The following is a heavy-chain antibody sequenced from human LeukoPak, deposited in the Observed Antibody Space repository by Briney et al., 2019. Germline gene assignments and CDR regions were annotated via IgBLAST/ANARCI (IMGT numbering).Heavy chain of an antibody. CDR1: GFTVSNNY. CDR3: ARGFTHDYGDYFDY. V-gene: IGHV3-66*01. Sequence: GGFLRLSCAASGFTVSNNYMSWVRQAPGKGLEWVSVIYSDSGGSTYYADSVKGRFTISRDTSKNTLSLHMNTLRAEDTAVYYCARGFTHDYGDYFDYWGQGTLVTVSS. CDR2: IYSDSGGST. D-gene: IGHD4-17*01. J-gene: IGHJ4*02.